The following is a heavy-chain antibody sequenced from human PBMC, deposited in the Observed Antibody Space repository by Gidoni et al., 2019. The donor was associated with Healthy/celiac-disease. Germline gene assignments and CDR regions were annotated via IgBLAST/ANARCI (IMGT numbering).Heavy chain of an antibody. V-gene: IGHV4-59*08. CDR1: GGSISSYY. D-gene: IGHD3-22*01. CDR3: ASGGPGLYYDSSGYPDI. Sequence: QVQLQESGPGLVKPSQTLSLTCTVSGGSISSYYWSWIRQPPGKGLEWIGYIYYSGSTNYNPSRKSRVTISVDTSKNQFSLKLSSVTAADTAVYYCASGGPGLYYDSSGYPDIWGQGTMVTVSS. J-gene: IGHJ3*02. CDR2: IYYSGST.